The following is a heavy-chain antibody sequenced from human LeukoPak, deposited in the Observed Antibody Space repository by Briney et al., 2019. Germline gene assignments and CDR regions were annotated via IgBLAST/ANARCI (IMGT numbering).Heavy chain of an antibody. Sequence: GASVKVSCKASGYTFTGYYMHWVRQAPGQGLEWMGWINPNSGGTNYTQKFQGRVTMTRDTSISTAYMELSRLRSDDTAVYYCAREPRVGFSRSFGCWGQGTLVTVSS. CDR3: AREPRVGFSRSFGC. J-gene: IGHJ4*02. V-gene: IGHV1-2*02. CDR1: GYTFTGYY. D-gene: IGHD3-16*01. CDR2: INPNSGGT.